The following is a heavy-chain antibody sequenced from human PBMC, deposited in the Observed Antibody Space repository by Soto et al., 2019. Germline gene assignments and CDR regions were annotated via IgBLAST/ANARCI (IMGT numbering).Heavy chain of an antibody. J-gene: IGHJ4*02. CDR1: GYTFSSYY. Sequence: ASVKVSCKASGYTFSSYYMHWVRQAPGQGLEWMGIINPSGGSTSYAQKFQGRVTMTRDTSTSTVYMELSSLRSEDTDVYYCAREAERAFDYWGQGTLVTVSS. CDR3: AREAERAFDY. CDR2: INPSGGST. V-gene: IGHV1-46*01. D-gene: IGHD1-1*01.